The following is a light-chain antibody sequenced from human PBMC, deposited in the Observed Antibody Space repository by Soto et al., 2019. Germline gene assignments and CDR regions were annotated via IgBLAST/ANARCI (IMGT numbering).Light chain of an antibody. J-gene: IGKJ4*01. CDR2: AAS. Sequence: EIVMTQSPGTLSVSPGERATLSCRSSQSVNNNLVWYQQKPGQAPRLLIYAASTRPTGIPARFSGSGSGTECTLPISGLPSEGVAISYCHQHKKGLPPAFGGGSTVDIK. CDR3: HQHKKGLPPA. V-gene: IGKV3-15*01. CDR1: QSVNNN.